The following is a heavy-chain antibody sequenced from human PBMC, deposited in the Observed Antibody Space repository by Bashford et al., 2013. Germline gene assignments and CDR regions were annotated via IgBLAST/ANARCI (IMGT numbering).Heavy chain of an antibody. CDR1: GFSFSTYG. CDR2: ISYDGSDK. J-gene: IGHJ6*02. V-gene: IGHV3-30*03. CDR3: SRGDAFSDYRGQAGYYGMDV. Sequence: GSLRLSCAVSGFSFSTYGMHWVRQAPGKGLEWVTVISYDGSDKYYSDSVKGRFIISRDNSKNTLYLQMNTLRPEDTAAYFCSRGDAFSDYRGQAGYYGMDVWGQGTTVTVSS. D-gene: IGHD4-17*01.